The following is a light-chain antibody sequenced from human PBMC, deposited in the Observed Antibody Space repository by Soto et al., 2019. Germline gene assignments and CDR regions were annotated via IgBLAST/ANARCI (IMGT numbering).Light chain of an antibody. Sequence: QSVLTQPASVSGSPGQSITISCTGTSSDVGGFNYVSWLQQHPGKAPKLMIYDVSNRPSGVSSRFSGSKSGSTASLTISGLQAEDEADYYCSSYTGSSTPFVFGTGTKVTVL. CDR2: DVS. CDR1: SSDVGGFNY. CDR3: SSYTGSSTPFV. V-gene: IGLV2-14*01. J-gene: IGLJ1*01.